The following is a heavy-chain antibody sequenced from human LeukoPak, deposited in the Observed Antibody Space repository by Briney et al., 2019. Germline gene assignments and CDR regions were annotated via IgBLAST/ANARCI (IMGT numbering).Heavy chain of an antibody. Sequence: PGGSLRLSCAASGFTFSSYSMNWVRQAPGKGLEWVSSISSSSSYIYYADSVKGRFTISRDNAKNSLYLQMNSLRAEDTAVYYCARDFMDSGRTGYWGQGTLVTVSS. D-gene: IGHD1-26*01. CDR3: ARDFMDSGRTGY. J-gene: IGHJ4*02. CDR2: ISSSSSYI. CDR1: GFTFSSYS. V-gene: IGHV3-21*01.